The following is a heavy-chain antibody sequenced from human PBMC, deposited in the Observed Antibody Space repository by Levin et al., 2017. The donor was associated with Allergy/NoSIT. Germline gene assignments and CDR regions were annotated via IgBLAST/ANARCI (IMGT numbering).Heavy chain of an antibody. V-gene: IGHV3-48*02. Sequence: AGGSLRLSCAASGFTFSSYSMNWVRQAPGKGLEWVSYISSSSSTIYYADSVKGRFTISRDNAKNSLYLQMNSLRDEDTAVYYCARDGGDCSGGSCYDSWFDPWGQGTLVTVSS. D-gene: IGHD2-15*01. J-gene: IGHJ5*02. CDR2: ISSSSSTI. CDR1: GFTFSSYS. CDR3: ARDGGDCSGGSCYDSWFDP.